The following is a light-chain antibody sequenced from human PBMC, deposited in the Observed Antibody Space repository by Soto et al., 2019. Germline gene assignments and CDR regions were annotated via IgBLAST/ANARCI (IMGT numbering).Light chain of an antibody. J-gene: IGKJ5*01. CDR3: QQRSNWIT. CDR2: NAS. Sequence: EIVLTQSPATLSLSPGERATLSCRASQSVSNYLAWYQQKPGQAPRLLIYNASNRATGIPARFSGSGSGTDFTLTISSLEPQDFAVYYCQQRSNWITFGQGTRLEIK. V-gene: IGKV3-11*01. CDR1: QSVSNY.